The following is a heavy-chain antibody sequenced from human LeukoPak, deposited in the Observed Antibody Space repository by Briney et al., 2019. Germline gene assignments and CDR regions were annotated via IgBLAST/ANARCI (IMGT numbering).Heavy chain of an antibody. Sequence: GGSLRLSCAASGFTFSSYGMHWVRQAPGKGLEWVAFIRYDGSNKYYADSVKGRFTISRDNSKNTLYLQMNSLRAEDTAVYYCAKDAVRGVIRERNRFDPWGQGTLVTVSS. CDR2: IRYDGSNK. J-gene: IGHJ5*02. D-gene: IGHD3-10*01. CDR1: GFTFSSYG. V-gene: IGHV3-30*02. CDR3: AKDAVRGVIRERNRFDP.